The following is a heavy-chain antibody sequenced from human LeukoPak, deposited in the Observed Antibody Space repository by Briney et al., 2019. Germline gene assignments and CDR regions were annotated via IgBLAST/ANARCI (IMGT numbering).Heavy chain of an antibody. CDR2: IYSGGTA. Sequence: GGSLRLSCVASGFIVSSNYMSWVRQAPGKGLEWISIIYSGGTAFYADSVKDRFTISRDNSKNTLYLQMNSLRAEDTAVYYCARDLQWELLGILNYWGQGTLVTVSS. J-gene: IGHJ4*02. D-gene: IGHD1-26*01. CDR3: ARDLQWELLGILNY. V-gene: IGHV3-53*05. CDR1: GFIVSSNY.